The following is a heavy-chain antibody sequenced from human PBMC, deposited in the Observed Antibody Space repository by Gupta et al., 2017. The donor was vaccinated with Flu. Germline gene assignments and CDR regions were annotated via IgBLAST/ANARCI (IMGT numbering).Heavy chain of an antibody. CDR3: ARHWGRGGLATY. J-gene: IGHJ4*02. D-gene: IGHD2-15*01. Sequence: QLQMQESGPGLVKPSETLYLTCTVSGDSISSNNYYWGWVRQPPGKGLEWIGSIYYSGNAYYHPSLKSRVTISVDTSKNQFSLKLSSVTAADTAVLYCARHWGRGGLATYWGQGTLVTGSS. CDR1: GDSISSNNYY. V-gene: IGHV4-39*01. CDR2: IYYSGNA.